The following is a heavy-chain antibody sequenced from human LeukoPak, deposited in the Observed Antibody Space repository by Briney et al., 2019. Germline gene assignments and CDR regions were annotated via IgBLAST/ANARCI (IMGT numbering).Heavy chain of an antibody. D-gene: IGHD3-10*01. CDR3: ARGLVHYYGSGSYFLDY. CDR1: GYTFTSYY. CDR2: INPSGGST. J-gene: IGHJ4*02. V-gene: IGHV1-46*01. Sequence: ASVKVSCKASGYTFTSYYMHWVRQAPGQGLEWMGIINPSGGSTSYAQKFQGRVTMTRDTSISTAYMELSRLRSDDTAVYYCARGLVHYYGSGSYFLDYWGQGTLVTVSS.